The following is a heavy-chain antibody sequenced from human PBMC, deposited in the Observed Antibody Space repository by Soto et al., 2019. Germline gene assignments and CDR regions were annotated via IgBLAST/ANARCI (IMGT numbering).Heavy chain of an antibody. V-gene: IGHV4-34*01. CDR3: ARGHSGSYFGAFDI. D-gene: IGHD1-26*01. Sequence: QVQLQQWGAGLLKPSETLSLTCAVYGGSFSGYYWSWIRQPPGKGLEWIGEINHSGSTNYNPSLKSRVTISVDTSKNQFSLKLSSATAADTAVYYCARGHSGSYFGAFDIWGQGTMVTVSS. J-gene: IGHJ3*02. CDR1: GGSFSGYY. CDR2: INHSGST.